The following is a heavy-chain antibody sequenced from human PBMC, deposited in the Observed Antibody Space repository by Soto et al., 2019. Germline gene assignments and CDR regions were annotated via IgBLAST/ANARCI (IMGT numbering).Heavy chain of an antibody. CDR1: GFTFSSYA. CDR2: ISGSGGST. CDR3: AKTFFSLGGPTPYDYYYYGMDV. D-gene: IGHD2-15*01. Sequence: PGGSLRLSCAASGFTFSSYAMSWVRQAPGKGLEWVSAISGSGGSTYYADSVKGRFTISRDNSKNTLYLQMNSLRAEDTAVYYCAKTFFSLGGPTPYDYYYYGMDVWGQGTTVTVSS. V-gene: IGHV3-23*01. J-gene: IGHJ6*02.